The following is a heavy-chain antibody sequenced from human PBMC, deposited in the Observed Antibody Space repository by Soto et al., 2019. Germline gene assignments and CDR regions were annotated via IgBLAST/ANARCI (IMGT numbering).Heavy chain of an antibody. CDR3: ARPPGYISDWYYFDL. V-gene: IGHV4-4*02. Sequence: SETLSLTCAVSGVSISSGNWWTWVRQTPQRGLEYIGEIFHDGTANYYPSFERRVAISVDTSKNQFSLKLTSVTAADTAVYYCARPPGYISDWYYFDLWGQGTQVTVSS. D-gene: IGHD3-9*01. J-gene: IGHJ4*02. CDR1: GVSISSGNW. CDR2: IFHDGTA.